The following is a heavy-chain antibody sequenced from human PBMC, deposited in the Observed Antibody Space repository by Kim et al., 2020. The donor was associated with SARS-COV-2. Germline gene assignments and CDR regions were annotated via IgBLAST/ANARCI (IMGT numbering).Heavy chain of an antibody. Sequence: SETLSLTCTVSGGSISSSSYYWGWIRQPPGKGLEWIGSIYYSGSTYYNPSLKSRVTISVDTSKNQFSLKLSSVTAADTAVYYCARPNPEGPNYYDSSEGAFDIWGQGTMVTVSS. CDR1: GGSISSSSYY. J-gene: IGHJ3*02. V-gene: IGHV4-39*01. CDR2: IYYSGST. CDR3: ARPNPEGPNYYDSSEGAFDI. D-gene: IGHD3-22*01.